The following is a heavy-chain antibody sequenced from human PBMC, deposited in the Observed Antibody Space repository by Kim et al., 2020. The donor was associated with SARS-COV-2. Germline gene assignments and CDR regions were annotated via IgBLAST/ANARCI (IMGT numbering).Heavy chain of an antibody. Sequence: GGSLRLSCAASGFTFSDYYMSWIRQAPGKGLEWVSYISSSSYTNYADSVKGRFTISRDNAKNSLYLQMNSLRAEDTAVYYCARDVAAWTGNWFDPWGQGTLVTVSS. V-gene: IGHV3-11*06. CDR1: GFTFSDYY. J-gene: IGHJ5*02. CDR2: ISSSSYT. CDR3: ARDVAAWTGNWFDP. D-gene: IGHD6-6*01.